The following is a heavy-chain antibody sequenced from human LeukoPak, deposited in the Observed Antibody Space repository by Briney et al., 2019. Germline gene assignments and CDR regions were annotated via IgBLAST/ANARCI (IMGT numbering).Heavy chain of an antibody. D-gene: IGHD1-1*01. J-gene: IGHJ4*02. CDR2: ISGSGGST. V-gene: IGHV3-23*01. CDR3: ATAGGFYSDY. Sequence: PGGSLRLSCAASGFTFSSYAMSWFRQAPGKGLEWVSGISGSGGSTSYADSVRGRFTISRGNSKNTLYVQMNSLRAEDTAVYYCATAGGFYSDYWGQGTLVTVSS. CDR1: GFTFSSYA.